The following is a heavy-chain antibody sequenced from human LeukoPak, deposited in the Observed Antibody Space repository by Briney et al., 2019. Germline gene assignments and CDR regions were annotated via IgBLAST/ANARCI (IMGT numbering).Heavy chain of an antibody. D-gene: IGHD5-12*01. J-gene: IGHJ4*02. CDR1: GYSFTGYY. V-gene: IGHV1-2*02. Sequence: ASVKVSCKASGYSFTGYYIHWVRQAPGQGLAWMGWINPYSGDTTYAQKFQGRLTLTRDTSISNAYMVERRLKSDATAVYYCSRTNGGYEYNWGQGTRVIVSS. CDR2: INPYSGDT. CDR3: SRTNGGYEYN.